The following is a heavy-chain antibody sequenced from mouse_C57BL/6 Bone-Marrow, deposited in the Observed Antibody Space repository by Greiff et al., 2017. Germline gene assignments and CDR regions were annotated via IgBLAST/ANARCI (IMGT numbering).Heavy chain of an antibody. CDR2: ISGGGVNT. CDR1: GFTFSSYT. V-gene: IGHV5-9*01. J-gene: IGHJ1*03. Sequence: VMLVESGGGLVKPGGSLKLSCAASGFTFSSYTMSLVRQTPEKRLEWVATISGGGVNTYYPDSVKGRFTRSRDKAKNTLYMQMSSVRSEDTALDYGATGGNFLYWYFDVWGTGNTGTVSS. CDR3: ATGGNFLYWYFDV. D-gene: IGHD2-1*01.